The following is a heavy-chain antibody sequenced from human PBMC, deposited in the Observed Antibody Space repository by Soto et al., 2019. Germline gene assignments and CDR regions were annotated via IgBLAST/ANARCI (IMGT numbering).Heavy chain of an antibody. CDR3: ARSQVGTITMDWFDP. CDR1: GFSLTTTGMC. D-gene: IGHD1-26*01. V-gene: IGHV2-70*01. CDR2: IDWDGEK. Sequence: GSGPTLVNPTQTLTLTCTFSGFSLTTTGMCVGWIRQPPGKALEWLALIDWDGEKYYTTSLKTRLTISTDTSKNQVVLTMTNMDPVDTATYYCARSQVGTITMDWFDPWGQGTLVTVSS. J-gene: IGHJ5*02.